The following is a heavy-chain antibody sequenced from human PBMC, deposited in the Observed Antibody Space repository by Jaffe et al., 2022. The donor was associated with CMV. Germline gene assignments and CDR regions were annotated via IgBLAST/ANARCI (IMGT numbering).Heavy chain of an antibody. CDR3: AKEYCSSTSCNALFDY. V-gene: IGHV3-9*01. CDR2: ISWNSGSI. CDR1: GFTFDDYA. Sequence: EVQLVESGGGLVQPGRSLRLSCAASGFTFDDYAMHWVRQAPGKGLEWVSGISWNSGSIGYADSVKGRFTISRDNAKNSLYLQMNSLRAEDTALYYCAKEYCSSTSCNALFDYWGQGTLVTVSS. D-gene: IGHD2-2*01. J-gene: IGHJ4*02.